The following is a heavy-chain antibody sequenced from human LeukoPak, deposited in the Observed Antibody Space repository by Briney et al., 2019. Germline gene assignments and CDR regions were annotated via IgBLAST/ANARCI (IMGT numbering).Heavy chain of an antibody. V-gene: IGHV4-38-2*02. Sequence: SETLSLTCTVYGYSISSGYYWGWIRQPPGKGLEWIGSIYHSGSTYYNPSLKSRVTISVDTSKNQFSLKLSSVTAADTAVYYCASFDYGGNPDDYWGQGTLVTVSS. CDR3: ASFDYGGNPDDY. CDR1: GYSISSGYY. J-gene: IGHJ4*02. D-gene: IGHD4-23*01. CDR2: IYHSGST.